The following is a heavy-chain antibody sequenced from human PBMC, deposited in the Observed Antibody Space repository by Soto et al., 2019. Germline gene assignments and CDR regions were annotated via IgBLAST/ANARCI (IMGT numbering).Heavy chain of an antibody. CDR2: IYYSGST. V-gene: IGHV4-59*01. CDR1: GGSISSYY. CDR3: ASQTGYCSSTSCYQHYYYYYMDV. J-gene: IGHJ6*03. D-gene: IGHD2-2*01. Sequence: SETLSLTCTVSGGSISSYYWSWIRQPPGKGLEWIGYIYYSGSTNYNPSLKSRVTISVDTSKNKFSLKLSSVTAADTAVYYCASQTGYCSSTSCYQHYYYYYMDVWGKGTTVTVSS.